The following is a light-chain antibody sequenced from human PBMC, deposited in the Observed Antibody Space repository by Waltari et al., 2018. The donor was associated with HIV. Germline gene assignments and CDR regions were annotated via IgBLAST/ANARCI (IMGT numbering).Light chain of an antibody. CDR2: DTR. V-gene: IGLV7-46*01. CDR3: LLYYSGARV. Sequence: QAVVTQEPSLTVSPGGTVTLTCGSSTGTVTSGHYPYWFQQKPGQAPRTLIYDTRHTHSLTPARFSASLLGGKAALTLSGAQPEDEADYYCLLYYSGARVFGGGTKLTVL. J-gene: IGLJ2*01. CDR1: TGTVTSGHY.